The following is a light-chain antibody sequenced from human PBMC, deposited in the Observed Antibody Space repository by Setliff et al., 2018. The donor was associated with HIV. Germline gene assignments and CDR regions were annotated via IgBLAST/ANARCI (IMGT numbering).Light chain of an antibody. Sequence: QSVLTQPASVSGSPGQSITISCTGTSSDVGGYNYVSWYQQHPGEAPKLMIYDVSIRPSGVSNRFSGSKSGNTASLTISGPQAEDEANYYCSSYATSSIPYVFGTGTKVTVL. J-gene: IGLJ1*01. CDR2: DVS. CDR1: SSDVGGYNY. V-gene: IGLV2-14*03. CDR3: SSYATSSIPYV.